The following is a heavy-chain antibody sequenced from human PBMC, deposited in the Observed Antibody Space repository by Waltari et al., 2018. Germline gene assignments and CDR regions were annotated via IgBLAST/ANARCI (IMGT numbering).Heavy chain of an antibody. CDR3: ARDDGINDLDY. J-gene: IGHJ4*02. V-gene: IGHV3-21*01. D-gene: IGHD2-8*01. CDR1: GFTFRSYT. Sequence: EVQLVESGGGLVKPGGSLRLSCAASGFTFRSYTMNWVRQAPGKGLQWVSSMSSDSRFIYYTDAVKCRFTISRDNAENSLYLQMNSLRAEDTAIYYCARDDGINDLDYWGQGTLVTVSS. CDR2: MSSDSRFI.